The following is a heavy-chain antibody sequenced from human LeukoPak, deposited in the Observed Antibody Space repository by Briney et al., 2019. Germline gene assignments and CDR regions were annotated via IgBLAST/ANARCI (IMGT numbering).Heavy chain of an antibody. CDR2: ISGSGGST. J-gene: IGHJ4*02. CDR3: ARDQSIAGPTTADY. D-gene: IGHD1-26*01. CDR1: GFTFSSHA. V-gene: IGHV3-23*01. Sequence: GGSLRLTCAASGFTFSSHAMSWVRQAPGKGLEWVSGISGSGGSTYYADSVQGRFTISRDNAKNTLYLQMNSLRAEDTAVYYCARDQSIAGPTTADYWGQGTLVTVSS.